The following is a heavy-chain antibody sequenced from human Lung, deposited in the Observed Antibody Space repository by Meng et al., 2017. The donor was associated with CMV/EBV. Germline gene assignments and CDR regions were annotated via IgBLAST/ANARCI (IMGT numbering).Heavy chain of an antibody. V-gene: IGHV3-30*18. CDR2: VSYDGSNK. Sequence: AASGFTFSNYGMHGVRQAPGKGLEWVAFVSYDGSNKNYPDAVKGRFSISRDDSKNTLYVKINSLRPEDTAVYYCAKDLCSSSCYPDYWGQGTLVTVSS. CDR1: GFTFSNYG. D-gene: IGHD2-2*01. CDR3: AKDLCSSSCYPDY. J-gene: IGHJ4*02.